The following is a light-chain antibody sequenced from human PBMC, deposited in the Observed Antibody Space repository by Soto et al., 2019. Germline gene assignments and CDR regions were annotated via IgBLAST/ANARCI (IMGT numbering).Light chain of an antibody. CDR2: GAS. V-gene: IGKV3-20*01. J-gene: IGKJ1*01. Sequence: EIVLTQSPGTLSLSPGERATLSCRASQSVSSSFLAWYQQSPGQAPRLLIYGASSRASGIPDRFSGSGSGTDFTLTISRLEPEDFAVSYCQQFASSPLTFGQGTKVDI. CDR1: QSVSSSF. CDR3: QQFASSPLT.